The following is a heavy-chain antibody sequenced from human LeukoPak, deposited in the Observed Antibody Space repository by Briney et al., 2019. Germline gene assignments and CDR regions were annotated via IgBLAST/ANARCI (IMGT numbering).Heavy chain of an antibody. J-gene: IGHJ4*02. CDR3: ARSYCSGGTCYRGDY. CDR2: IKQDGSEK. D-gene: IGHD2-15*01. Sequence: GGSLRLSCAASGFTLRDYWMSWVRQAPGKGLEWLANIKQDGSEKYYVDSVKGRFTISRDNAENSLYLQMNSLRAEDTAVYYCARSYCSGGTCYRGDYWGQGTLVTVSS. V-gene: IGHV3-7*01. CDR1: GFTLRDYW.